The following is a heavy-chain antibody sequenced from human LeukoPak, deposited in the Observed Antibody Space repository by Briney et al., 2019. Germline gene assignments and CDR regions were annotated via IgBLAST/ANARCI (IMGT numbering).Heavy chain of an antibody. CDR1: GFTFSSYG. CDR3: ARDPSGTYAFDI. Sequence: PGRSLRLSCAASGFTFSSYGMHWVRQAPGKGLEWVAVIWYDGSNKYYADSVKGRFTISRDNSKNTLYLQMNSLRAEDTAVYYCARDPSGTYAFDIWGQGTMVTVSS. V-gene: IGHV3-33*01. J-gene: IGHJ3*02. CDR2: IWYDGSNK.